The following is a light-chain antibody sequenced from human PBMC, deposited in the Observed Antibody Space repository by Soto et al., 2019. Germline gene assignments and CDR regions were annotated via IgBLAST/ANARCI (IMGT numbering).Light chain of an antibody. CDR1: QSISSY. CDR2: AAS. CDR3: QQIYSTPQT. J-gene: IGKJ2*01. V-gene: IGKV1-39*01. Sequence: DIQMTQSPSSLSASVVDRVTITCRASQSISSYLNWYQQKPGKAPKLLIYAASSLQSGVPSRFSGSGSGTDFTLTISSLQPEDFATYYCQQIYSTPQTFGQGTKLEIK.